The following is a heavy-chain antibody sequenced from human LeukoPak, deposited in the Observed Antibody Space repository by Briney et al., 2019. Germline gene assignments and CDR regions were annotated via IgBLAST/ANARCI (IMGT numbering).Heavy chain of an antibody. Sequence: IPSETLSLTCTVSGGSISSGGYYWSWIRQPPGKGLEWIGYIYHSGSTYYNPSLKSRVTISVDRSKNQFSLKLSSVTAADTAVYYCAREVDTAMVRNDAFDIWGQGTMVTVSS. CDR1: GGSISSGGYY. V-gene: IGHV4-30-2*01. CDR2: IYHSGST. J-gene: IGHJ3*02. CDR3: AREVDTAMVRNDAFDI. D-gene: IGHD5-18*01.